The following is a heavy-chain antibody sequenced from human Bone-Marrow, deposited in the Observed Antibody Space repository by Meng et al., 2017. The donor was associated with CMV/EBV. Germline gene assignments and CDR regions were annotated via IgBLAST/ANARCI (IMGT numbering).Heavy chain of an antibody. D-gene: IGHD3-3*01. CDR1: GGSISSSGSY. J-gene: IGHJ4*02. Sequence: TVSGGSISSSGSYWSWSRQHPGKGLEWIEYIYYSGSTYYNPSLKSRVTISVDTSKNQFSLKLSSVTAADTAVYYCARRVFGVVAQFDYWGQGTLVTVSS. V-gene: IGHV4-31*02. CDR2: IYYSGST. CDR3: ARRVFGVVAQFDY.